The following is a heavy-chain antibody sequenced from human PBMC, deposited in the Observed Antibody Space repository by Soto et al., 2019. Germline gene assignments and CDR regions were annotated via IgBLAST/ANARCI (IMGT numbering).Heavy chain of an antibody. CDR2: INPNSGGT. CDR3: ARGHYYDSSGLDI. J-gene: IGHJ3*02. CDR1: GGTFSSYA. Sequence: GASVKVSCKASGGTFSSYAISWVRQAPGQGLEWMGWINPNSGGTNYAQKFQGWVTMTRDTSISTAYMELSRLRSDDTAVYYCARGHYYDSSGLDIWGQGTMVTVSS. V-gene: IGHV1-2*04. D-gene: IGHD3-22*01.